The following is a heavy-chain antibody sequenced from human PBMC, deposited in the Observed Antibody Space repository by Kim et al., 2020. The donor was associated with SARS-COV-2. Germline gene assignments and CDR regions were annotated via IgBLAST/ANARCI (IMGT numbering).Heavy chain of an antibody. V-gene: IGHV3-23*03. D-gene: IGHD1-26*01. J-gene: IGHJ2*01. CDR1: GFTFSTYA. Sequence: GGSLRLSCVVSGFTFSTYAMSWVRQAPGKGLEWVSVIYSGDSNTDYADSVKGRFTISRDNSKNTVYLQMNSRRAEDTAVYYCAKLPTEVYSGSYSHYWYSDLWGRGTLVTVSS. CDR2: IYSGDSNT. CDR3: AKLPTEVYSGSYSHYWYSDL.